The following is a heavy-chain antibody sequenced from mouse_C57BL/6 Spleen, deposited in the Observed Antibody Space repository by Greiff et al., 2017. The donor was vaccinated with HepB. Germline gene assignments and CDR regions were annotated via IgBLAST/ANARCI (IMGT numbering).Heavy chain of an antibody. CDR2: ISGGGGNT. D-gene: IGHD1-1*01. Sequence: DVMLVESGGGLVKPGGSLKLSCAASGFTFSSYTMSWVRQTPEKRLEWVATISGGGGNTYYPDSVKGRFTISRDNAKNTLYLQMSSLRSEDTALYYCARQGVYYGSSWFAYWGQGTLVTVSA. J-gene: IGHJ3*01. CDR1: GFTFSSYT. V-gene: IGHV5-9*01. CDR3: ARQGVYYGSSWFAY.